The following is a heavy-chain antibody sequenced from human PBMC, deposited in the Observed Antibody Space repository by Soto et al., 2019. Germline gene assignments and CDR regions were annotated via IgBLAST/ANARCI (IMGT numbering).Heavy chain of an antibody. CDR2: ISGSGGAT. CDR1: GFTFSSYA. J-gene: IGHJ4*01. D-gene: IGHD6-19*01. Sequence: EVQLLESGGGLVQPGGSLRLSCAASGFTFSSYAISWVRQAPGKGLEWVSAISGSGGATYYADSVKGRFTISRDNSKKTVYLHMNSLRGEDTAVYFCAKDQVAVAGSTFDYWGHGTRVTVSS. V-gene: IGHV3-23*01. CDR3: AKDQVAVAGSTFDY.